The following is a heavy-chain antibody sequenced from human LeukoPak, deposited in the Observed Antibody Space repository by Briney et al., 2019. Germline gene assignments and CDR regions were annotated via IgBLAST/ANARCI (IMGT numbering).Heavy chain of an antibody. Sequence: GGSLRLSCAASGFTFSSYWMSWVRQAPGKGLEWVANIKQDGSEKYYVDSVKGRFTISRDNAKNSLYLQMNSLRAEDTAVYYCAREAGKIAAAGTFDYWGQRTLVTVSS. CDR1: GFTFSSYW. CDR2: IKQDGSEK. J-gene: IGHJ4*02. V-gene: IGHV3-7*03. CDR3: AREAGKIAAAGTFDY. D-gene: IGHD6-13*01.